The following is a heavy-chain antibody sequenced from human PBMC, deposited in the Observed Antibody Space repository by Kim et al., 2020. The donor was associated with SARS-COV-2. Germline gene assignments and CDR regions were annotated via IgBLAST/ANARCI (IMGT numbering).Heavy chain of an antibody. Sequence: GGSLRLSCAASGFTFSSYGMHWVRQAPGKGLEWVAVIWYDGSNKYYADSVKGRFTISRDNSKNTLYLQMNSLRAEDTAVYYCARAGVEVYDFFEGMDVWGQGTTVTVSS. CDR1: GFTFSSYG. CDR2: IWYDGSNK. J-gene: IGHJ6*02. V-gene: IGHV3-33*01. CDR3: ARAGVEVYDFFEGMDV. D-gene: IGHD3-3*01.